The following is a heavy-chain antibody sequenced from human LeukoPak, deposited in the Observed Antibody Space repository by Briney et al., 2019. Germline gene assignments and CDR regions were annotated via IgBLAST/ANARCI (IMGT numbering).Heavy chain of an antibody. Sequence: GGSLRLSCAASGFTFSSYAMNWVRQAPGKGLEWVSGISGNSGKTYYAESVKGRFTISRDNSKKTLYLRMNSLRAEDTAMYCATRVMIAITTRGAFHIWGQGTMVTVSS. V-gene: IGHV3-23*01. J-gene: IGHJ3*02. CDR3: ATRVMIAITTRGAFHI. D-gene: IGHD3-16*01. CDR2: ISGNSGKT. CDR1: GFTFSSYA.